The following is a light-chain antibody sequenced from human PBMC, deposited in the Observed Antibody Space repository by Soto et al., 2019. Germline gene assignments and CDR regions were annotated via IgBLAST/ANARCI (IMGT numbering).Light chain of an antibody. Sequence: EIVLTQSPATLSLSPGERATLSCRASQSVSGMYLAWYQQKPGQAPRLLIYGTSNRATGIPARFSGSGSGTDFTLTISSLEPEDFAVYYCQQRSNWPPFTFGQGTRLENK. CDR3: QQRSNWPPFT. V-gene: IGKV3-11*01. CDR1: QSVSGMY. CDR2: GTS. J-gene: IGKJ5*01.